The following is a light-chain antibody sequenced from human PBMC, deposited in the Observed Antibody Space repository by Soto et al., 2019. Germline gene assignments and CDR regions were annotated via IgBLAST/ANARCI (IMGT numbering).Light chain of an antibody. CDR3: QHYRNYPRT. V-gene: IGKV3-20*01. CDR2: GAS. Sequence: PGERAALSFTANHTASSNFLAWYQQKPGQAPRLLISGASSRATGVPARFSGRGSETEFTLTISSLQPDDVAAYYCQHYRNYPRTFGQGTKVDIK. J-gene: IGKJ1*01. CDR1: HTASSNF.